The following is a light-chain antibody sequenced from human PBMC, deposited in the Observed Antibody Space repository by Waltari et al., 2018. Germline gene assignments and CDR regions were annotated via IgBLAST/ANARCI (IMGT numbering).Light chain of an antibody. CDR3: QQYDISPLT. CDR2: DTS. J-gene: IGKJ4*01. CDR1: QTVRTTY. Sequence: EIVLTQSPGTLSLSPGERATLPCRASQTVRTTYLAWYQQKPVQAPTLVIHDTSSRATGIPDRFSGSGSGTDFSLTISSLEPEDFAVYYCQQYDISPLTFGGGTKVETK. V-gene: IGKV3-20*01.